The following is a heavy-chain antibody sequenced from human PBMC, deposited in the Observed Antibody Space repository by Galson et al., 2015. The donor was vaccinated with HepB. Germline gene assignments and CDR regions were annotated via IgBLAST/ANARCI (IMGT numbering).Heavy chain of an antibody. V-gene: IGHV2-70*11. J-gene: IGHJ3*02. CDR1: GFSLSTSGMC. Sequence: PALVKPTQTLTLTCTFSGFSLSTSGMCVSWIRQPPGKALEWLARIDWDDDKYYSTSLKTRLTISKDTSKNQVVLTMTNMDPVDTATYYCARIPGYSSGWANDAFDIWGQGTMVTVSS. D-gene: IGHD6-19*01. CDR3: ARIPGYSSGWANDAFDI. CDR2: IDWDDDK.